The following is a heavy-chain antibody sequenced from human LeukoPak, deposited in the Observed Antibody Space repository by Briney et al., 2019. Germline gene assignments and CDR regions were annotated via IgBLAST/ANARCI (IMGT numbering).Heavy chain of an antibody. CDR3: AKEIAVAGTGPTVAFDI. D-gene: IGHD6-19*01. CDR1: GFTFSSYG. J-gene: IGHJ3*02. CDR2: ISYDGSNK. V-gene: IGHV3-30*18. Sequence: PGGSLRLSCAASGFTFSSYGMHWVRQAPGKGLEWVAVISYDGSNKYYADSVKGRFTISRDNSKNTLYLQMNSLRAEDTAVYYCAKEIAVAGTGPTVAFDIWGQGTMVTVSS.